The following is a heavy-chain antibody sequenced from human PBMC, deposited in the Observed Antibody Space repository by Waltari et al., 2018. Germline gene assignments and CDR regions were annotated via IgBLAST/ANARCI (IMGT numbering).Heavy chain of an antibody. V-gene: IGHV4-59*01. CDR2: IYYSGRT. D-gene: IGHD1-26*01. CDR1: GGSISSSY. J-gene: IGHJ3*02. CDR3: ATSEGVGATTTAFDI. Sequence: QVQLQESGPGLVKPSETLSLTCTVSGGSISSSYWSWIRRTPGKALGWLGYIYYSGRTKYNPSLKSRVTISVDTSKNQFSLKLSSVTAADTAVYYCATSEGVGATTTAFDIWGQGTMVTVSS.